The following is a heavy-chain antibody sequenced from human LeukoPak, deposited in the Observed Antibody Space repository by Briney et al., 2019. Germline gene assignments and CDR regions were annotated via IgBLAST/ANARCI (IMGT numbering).Heavy chain of an antibody. V-gene: IGHV3-30*18. Sequence: GGSLRLSCAASGFTFSSYGIHWVRQAPGKGLEWVAIISYDGSNKYYADSVKGRFTIPRDNSKNTLYLQMNSLRAEDTAMYYCAKDGIVVSYFDYWGQGTLVTVSS. CDR3: AKDGIVVSYFDY. J-gene: IGHJ4*02. CDR1: GFTFSSYG. D-gene: IGHD3-22*01. CDR2: ISYDGSNK.